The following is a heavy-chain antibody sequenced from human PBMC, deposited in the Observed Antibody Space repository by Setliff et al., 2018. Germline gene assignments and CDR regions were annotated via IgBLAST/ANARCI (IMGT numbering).Heavy chain of an antibody. CDR1: GYSFTSYW. D-gene: IGHD4-17*01. CDR2: IYPGDSDT. CDR3: ARSDYGDYFAWDSYGMDV. Sequence: GESLKISCKGSGYSFTSYWIGWVRQMPGKGLEWMGIIYPGDSDTRYSPSFHSQVTISADRSTRTAYLQWSSLKASDTAFYYCARSDYGDYFAWDSYGMDVWGQGTTVTVSS. J-gene: IGHJ6*02. V-gene: IGHV5-51*01.